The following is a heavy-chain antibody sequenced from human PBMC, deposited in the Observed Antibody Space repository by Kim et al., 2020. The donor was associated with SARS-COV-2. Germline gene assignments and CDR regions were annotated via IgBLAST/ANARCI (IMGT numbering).Heavy chain of an antibody. CDR3: ARLWFGELTNWFDP. J-gene: IGHJ5*02. V-gene: IGHV3-11*06. D-gene: IGHD3-10*01. Sequence: ADSVKGRFTISRDNAKNSLYLQMNSLRAEDTAVYYCARLWFGELTNWFDPWGQGTLVTVSS.